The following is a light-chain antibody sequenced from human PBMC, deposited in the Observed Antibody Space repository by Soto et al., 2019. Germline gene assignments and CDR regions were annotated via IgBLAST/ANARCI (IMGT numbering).Light chain of an antibody. J-gene: IGKJ1*01. Sequence: LLTQSPGTLSLSPGERATLTCSASQSVKSSYLPWYQHKPGQAPRLLIYGTSSRATGIPDRFSGSGSGTDFTLKISRVEAEDVGVYYCMQGTYWPRTFGQGTKVDIK. V-gene: IGKV3-20*01. CDR3: MQGTYWPRT. CDR1: QSVKSSY. CDR2: GTS.